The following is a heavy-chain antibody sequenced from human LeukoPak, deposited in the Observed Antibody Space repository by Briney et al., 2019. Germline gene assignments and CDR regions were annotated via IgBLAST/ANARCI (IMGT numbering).Heavy chain of an antibody. CDR3: ARETTMVRGVIMVPRGWFDP. V-gene: IGHV4-4*02. D-gene: IGHD3-10*01. CDR2: IYHSGST. CDR1: GGSISSSNW. Sequence: PSETLSLTCAVSGGSISSSNWWSWVRQPPGKGLEWIGEIYHSGSTNYNPSLKSRVTISVDKSKNQFSLKLSSVTAADTAVYYCARETTMVRGVIMVPRGWFDPWGQGTLVTVSS. J-gene: IGHJ5*02.